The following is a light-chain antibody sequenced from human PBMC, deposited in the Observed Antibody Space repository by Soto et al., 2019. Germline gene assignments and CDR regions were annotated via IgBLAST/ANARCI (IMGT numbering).Light chain of an antibody. V-gene: IGLV1-40*01. CDR2: XXX. CDR1: SSNIGAGYY. J-gene: IGLJ2*01. CDR3: QSYDSSLSGYVV. Sequence: QAVLTQPPSVSGAPGQRVTISCTGSSSNIGAGYYVHWYQQLPEPAPKLLXYXXXXXXXXXXXXXXXSKSGTSASLAITGLXAXXXXXXXCQSYDSSLSGYVVFGGGTKLTV.